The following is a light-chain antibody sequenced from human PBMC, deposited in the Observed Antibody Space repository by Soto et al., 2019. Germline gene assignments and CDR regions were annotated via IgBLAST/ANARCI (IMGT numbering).Light chain of an antibody. CDR1: SSDIGSYNR. Sequence: QSALTQPASVSGSPGQSITISCTGTSSDIGSYNRVSWYQQPPGTAPKLIIYEVNNRPSGVPDRFSGSKSGNTASLTISGLQAEDEADCYCNPFTTSSTYVFGTGTKVTVL. J-gene: IGLJ1*01. CDR2: EVN. CDR3: NPFTTSSTYV. V-gene: IGLV2-18*02.